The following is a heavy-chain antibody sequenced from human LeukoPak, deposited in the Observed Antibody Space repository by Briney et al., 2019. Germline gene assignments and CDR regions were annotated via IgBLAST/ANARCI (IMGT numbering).Heavy chain of an antibody. CDR3: ARDRPSHDYGDSQPFDH. V-gene: IGHV3-21*01. D-gene: IGHD4-17*01. Sequence: GGSLRLSCAASGFTFSSYSMNWVRQAPGKGLEWVSSISSSSSYIYYADSVKGRFTISRDNAKNSLYLQMNSLRAEDTAVYYCARDRPSHDYGDSQPFDHWGQGTLVTVSS. CDR1: GFTFSSYS. CDR2: ISSSSSYI. J-gene: IGHJ4*02.